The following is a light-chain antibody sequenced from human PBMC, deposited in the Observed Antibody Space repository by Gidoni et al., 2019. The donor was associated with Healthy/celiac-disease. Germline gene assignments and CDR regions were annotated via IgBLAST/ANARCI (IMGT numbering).Light chain of an antibody. Sequence: EIVLTQSPATLSLSPGERATLSCRASQSVSSYLAWYQQKPGQAPRLLIYDASNRAAGIPARFSGSGSGTDFTLTTSSLEPEDFAVYYCQQRSNWPPGFXGXTKVEIK. CDR1: QSVSSY. J-gene: IGKJ4*01. CDR2: DAS. V-gene: IGKV3-11*01. CDR3: QQRSNWPPG.